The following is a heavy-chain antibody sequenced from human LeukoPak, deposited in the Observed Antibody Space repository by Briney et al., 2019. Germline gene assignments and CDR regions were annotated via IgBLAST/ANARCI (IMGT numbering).Heavy chain of an antibody. J-gene: IGHJ4*02. CDR2: ISPSGGST. D-gene: IGHD6-13*01. CDR3: ARDPGYYFDY. V-gene: IGHV1-46*01. Sequence: ASVKVSCKASGYTLTSYYLHWVRQAPGQGLEWMGIISPSGGSTTYAQKFQGRVTMTRDTSTSTVYMELSSLRSEDTAVYYCARDPGYYFDYWGQGTLVTVSS. CDR1: GYTLTSYY.